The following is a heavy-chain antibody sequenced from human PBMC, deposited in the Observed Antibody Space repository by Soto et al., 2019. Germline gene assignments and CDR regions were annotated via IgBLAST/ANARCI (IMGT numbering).Heavy chain of an antibody. V-gene: IGHV3-30*18. CDR3: AKDRSSSSSVGRLDYYGMDV. CDR2: ISYDGSNK. D-gene: IGHD6-6*01. CDR1: GFTLSSYG. Sequence: LRLPCAASGFTLSSYGMHWVRQAPGKGLEWVAVISYDGSNKYYADSVKGRFTISRDNSKNTLYLQMNSLRAEDTAVYYCAKDRSSSSSVGRLDYYGMDVWGQGTTVTVSS. J-gene: IGHJ6*02.